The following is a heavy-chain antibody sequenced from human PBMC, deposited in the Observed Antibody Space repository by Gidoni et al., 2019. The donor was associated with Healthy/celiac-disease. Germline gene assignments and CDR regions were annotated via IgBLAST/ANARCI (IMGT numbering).Heavy chain of an antibody. Sequence: QVQLVESGGGVVQPGRSLRLSCAASGFTFSSYAMHWVRQAPGKGLEWVAVISYDGSNKYYADSVKGRFTISRDNSKNTLYLQMNSLRAEDTAVYYCARVYSSSSFDYWGQGTLVTVSS. CDR1: GFTFSSYA. D-gene: IGHD6-6*01. V-gene: IGHV3-30-3*01. CDR2: ISYDGSNK. J-gene: IGHJ4*02. CDR3: ARVYSSSSFDY.